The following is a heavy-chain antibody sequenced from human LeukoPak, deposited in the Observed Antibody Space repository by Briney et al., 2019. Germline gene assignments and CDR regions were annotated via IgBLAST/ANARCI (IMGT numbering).Heavy chain of an antibody. D-gene: IGHD6-13*01. CDR3: AKGGYSSSWTALYNWFDP. J-gene: IGHJ5*02. CDR2: ITATSSST. Sequence: PGGSLRLSCAASGFTFSSYGMSWVRQAPGKGLEWVSAITATSSSTHDADSVQGRFTISRDNSKNTLYLQMNSLRAEDTAVYYCAKGGYSSSWTALYNWFDPWAQGTLVTVSS. CDR1: GFTFSSYG. V-gene: IGHV3-23*01.